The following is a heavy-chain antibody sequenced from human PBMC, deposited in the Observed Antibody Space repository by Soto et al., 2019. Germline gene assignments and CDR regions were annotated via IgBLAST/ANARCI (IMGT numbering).Heavy chain of an antibody. Sequence: QVQLVQSGAEVRQPASSVKVSCKTSGGTFSSYAISWVRQAPGQGLEWMGGIVPIVDTATYAQKFQGRVTITADESTHTAYMELSRLRSDDTAVYYCVRVVASPGYPDYWGQGTLVTVSS. CDR1: GGTFSSYA. CDR2: IVPIVDTA. V-gene: IGHV1-69*12. CDR3: VRVVASPGYPDY. J-gene: IGHJ4*02. D-gene: IGHD5-12*01.